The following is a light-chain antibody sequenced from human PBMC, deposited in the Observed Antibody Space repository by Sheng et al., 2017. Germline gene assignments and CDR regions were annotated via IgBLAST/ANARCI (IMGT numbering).Light chain of an antibody. J-gene: IGLJ2*01. CDR1: SSDVGGYNY. CDR2: DVN. V-gene: IGLV2-11*01. CDR3: SSYTSSSTLV. Sequence: QSALTQPRSVSGSPGQSVTISCTGTSSDVGGYNYVSWYQHLPGKAPKLMIYDVNRRPSGVPDRFSGSKSGITASLTISGLQAEDEADYYCSSYTSSSTLVFGGGTKLTVL.